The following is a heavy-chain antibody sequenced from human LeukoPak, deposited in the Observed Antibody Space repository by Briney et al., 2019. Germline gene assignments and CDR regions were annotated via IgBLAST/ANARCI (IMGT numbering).Heavy chain of an antibody. V-gene: IGHV1-2*02. CDR2: INPNSGGT. D-gene: IGHD6-6*01. Sequence: ASVKVSCKASGYTFTGYYMHWVRQAPGQGFEWMGWINPNSGGTNYAHKFQGRVTMTRDTSISTAYMELSRLRSDDTAVYYCARELYSSSSPGDGYGMDVWGQGTTVTVSS. CDR3: ARELYSSSSPGDGYGMDV. J-gene: IGHJ6*02. CDR1: GYTFTGYY.